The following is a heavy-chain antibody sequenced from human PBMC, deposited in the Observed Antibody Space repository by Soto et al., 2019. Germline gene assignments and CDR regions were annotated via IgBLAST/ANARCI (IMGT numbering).Heavy chain of an antibody. D-gene: IGHD2-2*01. CDR3: ARRKSGYCSGSNCPSDYYYYYMDV. Sequence: PSETLSLTCAVYGGSFSGYYWSWIRQPPGKGLEWIGEINHSGSTNYNPSLKSRVTISVDSSKNQFSLRLSSVTAADTAVYFCARRKSGYCSGSNCPSDYYYYYMDVWGKGTTVTVSS. CDR2: INHSGST. CDR1: GGSFSGYY. J-gene: IGHJ6*03. V-gene: IGHV4-34*01.